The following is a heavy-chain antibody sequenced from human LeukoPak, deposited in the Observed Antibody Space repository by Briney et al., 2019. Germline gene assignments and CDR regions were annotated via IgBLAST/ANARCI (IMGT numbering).Heavy chain of an antibody. V-gene: IGHV3-7*01. D-gene: IGHD3-16*01. Sequence: PGGSLRLSCVASGFRFSSHWMSWVRHTPGKGLEWVANINQDGSTKYYRDFAKGRFTISRDNAQNSLYLQINSLRAEDTAVYYCAREKGIVIRKMAFEMWGQGTMVTVSS. J-gene: IGHJ3*02. CDR2: INQDGSTK. CDR1: GFRFSSHW. CDR3: AREKGIVIRKMAFEM.